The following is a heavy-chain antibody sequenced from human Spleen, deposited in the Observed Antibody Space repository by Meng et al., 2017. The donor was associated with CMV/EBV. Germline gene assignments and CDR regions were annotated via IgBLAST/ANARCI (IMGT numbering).Heavy chain of an antibody. CDR2: ITSETFSGTT. Sequence: GGSLRLSCSASGFNFGDYAVTWVRQAPGKGLEWVGFITSETFSGTTDYAAPVKGRFTISRDDSKNTLYLQMNSLKTEDTAVYYCTTITGKTRWGQGTLVTVSS. CDR3: TTITGKTR. D-gene: IGHD1-20*01. V-gene: IGHV3-15*01. CDR1: GFNFGDYA. J-gene: IGHJ4*02.